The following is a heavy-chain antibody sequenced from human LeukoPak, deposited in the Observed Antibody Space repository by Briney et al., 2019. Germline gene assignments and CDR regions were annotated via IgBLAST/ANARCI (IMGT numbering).Heavy chain of an antibody. Sequence: GSLRLSCAASGFTFSSYNMNWVRQAPGKGLEWIGSMFYSGGSYYNPSLKSRVTISLDTSKNQFSLRLRSVTAADTAVYYCARVYFDWLLRFDYWGQGALVTVSS. D-gene: IGHD3-9*01. CDR3: ARVYFDWLLRFDY. CDR2: MFYSGGS. J-gene: IGHJ4*02. CDR1: GFTFSSYN. V-gene: IGHV4-38-2*01.